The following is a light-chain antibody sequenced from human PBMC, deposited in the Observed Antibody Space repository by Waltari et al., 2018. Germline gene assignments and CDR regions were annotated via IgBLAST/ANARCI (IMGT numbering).Light chain of an antibody. Sequence: EMVLTQSPGTLSLSPGERATLSWRASQSVNNNYLVWYQQKPGQAPRLIIFGASSRASCIPDRFRVRVSVTDFILTINRLEPQDFAVYYCQQYATSPEAFGGGTKVEIK. V-gene: IGKV3-20*01. CDR2: GAS. J-gene: IGKJ4*01. CDR3: QQYATSPEA. CDR1: QSVNNNY.